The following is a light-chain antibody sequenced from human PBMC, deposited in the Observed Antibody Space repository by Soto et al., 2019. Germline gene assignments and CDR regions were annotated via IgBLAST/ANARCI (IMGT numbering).Light chain of an antibody. CDR3: QKYSDWPLT. J-gene: IGKJ1*01. CDR1: QVFGSS. CDR2: DAS. V-gene: IGKV3-15*01. Sequence: VMTQFPATLSFSPGDSATFSCRASQVFGSSLAWYQQKPGQAPRLLIYDASTRATGIPDRFSGSGSGTEFTLTISRLQSEDSAVYYCQKYSDWPLTCGQGTKVEIK.